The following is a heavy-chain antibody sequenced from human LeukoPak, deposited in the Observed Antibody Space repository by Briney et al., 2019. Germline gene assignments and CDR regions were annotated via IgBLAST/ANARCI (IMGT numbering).Heavy chain of an antibody. D-gene: IGHD3-22*01. CDR3: ARSYYYDYRQIDY. J-gene: IGHJ4*02. CDR1: GDSLSTSSYY. CDR2: IYYSGST. Sequence: SETLPLTCTVSGDSLSTSSYYWGWLRQPPGKGLEWLGSIYYSGSTYYNPSLKSRVTISVDTSKNQFSLNLYSVTAADSAVFYCARSYYYDYRQIDYWGQGTLVTVSS. V-gene: IGHV4-39*01.